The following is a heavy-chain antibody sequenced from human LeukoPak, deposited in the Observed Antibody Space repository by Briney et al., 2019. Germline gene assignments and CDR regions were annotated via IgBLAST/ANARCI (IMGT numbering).Heavy chain of an antibody. D-gene: IGHD6-13*01. V-gene: IGHV1-69*01. Sequence: GSSVKVSCKASGGTFSSYAISWVRQAPGQGLEWMGGIIPIFGTANYAQKFQGRVTITADESTSTAYMELSSLRSEDTAVYYCARGAAAGPAYYYYYYMDIWGKGTTVTISS. CDR1: GGTFSSYA. CDR3: ARGAAAGPAYYYYYYMDI. CDR2: IIPIFGTA. J-gene: IGHJ6*03.